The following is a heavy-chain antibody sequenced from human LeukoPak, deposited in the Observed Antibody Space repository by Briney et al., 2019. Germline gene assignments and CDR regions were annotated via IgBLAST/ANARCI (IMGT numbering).Heavy chain of an antibody. J-gene: IGHJ5*02. CDR1: GGSFSGYY. CDR3: ARLDIGDSGNPNWFDP. V-gene: IGHV4-34*01. D-gene: IGHD5-12*01. CDR2: VTHTGGT. Sequence: SETLSLTCAVYGGSFSGYYWSWIRQPPGEGLEWIGEVTHTGGTNYNPSLKSRVAISLDTFKNQFSLKLTSVTAADTAVFYCARLDIGDSGNPNWFDPWGQGTLVTVSS.